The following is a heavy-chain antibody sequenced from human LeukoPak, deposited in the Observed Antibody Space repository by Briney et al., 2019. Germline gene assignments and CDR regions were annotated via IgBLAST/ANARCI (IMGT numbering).Heavy chain of an antibody. V-gene: IGHV1-18*01. D-gene: IGHD2-15*01. J-gene: IGHJ4*02. CDR3: ARRNSCSGGNCYPPDY. CDR2: ISAYNGNT. CDR1: GYIFTSFG. Sequence: ASVKVSCKASGYIFTSFGISWVRQASGQGLEWMGWISAYNGNTNYAQKLQGRVTMTTDTSTSTAYMQLTSLTSDDTAVYYCARRNSCSGGNCYPPDYWGQGTLVTVSS.